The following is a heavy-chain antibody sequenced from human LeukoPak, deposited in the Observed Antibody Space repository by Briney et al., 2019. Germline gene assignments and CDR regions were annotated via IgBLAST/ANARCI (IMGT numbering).Heavy chain of an antibody. Sequence: SETLSLTCTVSGVSISSYYWSWVRQPPGKGLEWVGYIYYSGGTNYNPSLKSRVTISVDTSKNQFSLKLSSVTAADTAVYYCARAVRVGTTNAFDIWGQGTMVTVSS. CDR1: GVSISSYY. D-gene: IGHD1-26*01. J-gene: IGHJ3*02. CDR2: IYYSGGT. V-gene: IGHV4-59*01. CDR3: ARAVRVGTTNAFDI.